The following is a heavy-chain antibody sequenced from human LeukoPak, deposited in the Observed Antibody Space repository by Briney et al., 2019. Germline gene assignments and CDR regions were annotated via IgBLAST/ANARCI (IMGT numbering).Heavy chain of an antibody. CDR1: GFTFTTYA. Sequence: PGGSLRLSCGASGFTFTTYAMTWVRQAPGKGLEWVSSVSSSGRHMYYADSVKGRFTISRDNAKNSLYLQMNSLRAEDTAVYYCGRVKEASAFDIWGQGTMVTVSS. V-gene: IGHV3-21*01. D-gene: IGHD5-12*01. J-gene: IGHJ3*02. CDR2: VSSSGRHM. CDR3: GRVKEASAFDI.